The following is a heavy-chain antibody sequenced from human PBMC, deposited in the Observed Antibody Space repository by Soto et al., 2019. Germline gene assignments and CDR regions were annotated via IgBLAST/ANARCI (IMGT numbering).Heavy chain of an antibody. CDR2: IYYSGST. V-gene: IGHV4-31*03. J-gene: IGHJ6*03. CDR3: ARGSRSLEWLPYYYYYMDV. Sequence: SETLSLTCTVSGGSISSGGYYWSWIRQHPGKGLEWIGYIYYSGSTYYNPSLKSRVTISVDTSKNQFSLKLSPVTAADTAVYYCARGSRSLEWLPYYYYYMDVWGKGTTVTVSS. D-gene: IGHD3-3*01. CDR1: GGSISSGGYY.